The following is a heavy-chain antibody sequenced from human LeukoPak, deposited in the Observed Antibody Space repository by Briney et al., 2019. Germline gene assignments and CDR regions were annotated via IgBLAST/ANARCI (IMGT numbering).Heavy chain of an antibody. Sequence: GGSLRLSCAASGFTFSSYAMHWVRQAPGKGLEWVAVISYDGSNKYYADSVKGRFTISRDNSKNTLYLQMNSLRAEDTAVYYCPRIAAAGPHHWGQGTLVTVSS. CDR3: PRIAAAGPHH. CDR1: GFTFSSYA. J-gene: IGHJ1*01. V-gene: IGHV3-30*04. D-gene: IGHD6-13*01. CDR2: ISYDGSNK.